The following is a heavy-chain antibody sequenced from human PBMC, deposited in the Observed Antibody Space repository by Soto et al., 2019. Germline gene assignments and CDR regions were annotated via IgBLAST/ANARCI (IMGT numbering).Heavy chain of an antibody. V-gene: IGHV1-69*01. D-gene: IGHD3-22*01. CDR3: ARGGSGYTWFNEF. CDR1: GYTFTHYY. CDR2: IIPVFQTA. Sequence: QVQLVQSGAEVKKPGASVKVSCKASGYTFTHYYMHWVRQAPGQGLEWMGGIIPVFQTAYYTQRFQGRVTITADESTNTAYMELSSLRSEDTAIYYCARGGSGYTWFNEFWGQGTLVTVSS. J-gene: IGHJ4*02.